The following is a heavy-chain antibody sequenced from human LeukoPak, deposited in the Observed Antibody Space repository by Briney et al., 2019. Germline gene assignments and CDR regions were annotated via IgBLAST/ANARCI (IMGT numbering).Heavy chain of an antibody. CDR1: GGSISSYY. V-gene: IGHV4-59*08. D-gene: IGHD3-22*01. J-gene: IGHJ4*02. CDR3: AGSPLYYYDSSGYHEDY. Sequence: RPSETLSLTCTVSGGSISSYYWSWIRQPPGKGLEWIGYIYYSGSTNYNPSLKSRATISVDTSKNQFSLKLSSVTTADTAVYYCAGSPLYYYDSSGYHEDYWGQGTLVTVSS. CDR2: IYYSGST.